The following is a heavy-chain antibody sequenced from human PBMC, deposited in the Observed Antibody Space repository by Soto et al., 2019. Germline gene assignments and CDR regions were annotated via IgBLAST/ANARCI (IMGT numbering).Heavy chain of an antibody. J-gene: IGHJ6*02. CDR3: ARYRVLYTAMITPREYYYGMDV. CDR2: IYYTGSA. V-gene: IGHV4-59*01. D-gene: IGHD5-18*01. CDR1: CDSISSDY. Sequence: SETLSLTCIFSCDSISSDYWSWIRQPPGRGLEWIGYIYYTGSANYNPSLQSRVTISVDTSKNQFSLEVSAVTAADTAMYYCARYRVLYTAMITPREYYYGMDVWGQGTTVTVSS.